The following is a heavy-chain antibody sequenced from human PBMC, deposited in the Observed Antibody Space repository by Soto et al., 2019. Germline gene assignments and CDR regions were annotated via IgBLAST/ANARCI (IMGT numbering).Heavy chain of an antibody. Sequence: GQSSETLSLTCTVSGGSISSYYWSWIRQPPGKGLEWIGYIYYSGSTNYNPSLKSRVTISVDTSKNQFSLKLSSVTAADTAVYYCAREVDGIVAMADEGYYYYYYMDVWGKGTTVTVSS. CDR3: AREVDGIVAMADEGYYYYYYMDV. V-gene: IGHV4-59*01. D-gene: IGHD5-12*01. CDR2: IYYSGST. CDR1: GGSISSYY. J-gene: IGHJ6*03.